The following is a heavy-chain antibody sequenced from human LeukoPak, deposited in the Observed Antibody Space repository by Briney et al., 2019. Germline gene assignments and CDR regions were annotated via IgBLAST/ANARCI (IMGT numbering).Heavy chain of an antibody. CDR1: GFTFSSYI. Sequence: GGSLRLSCTASGFTFSSYIFNWVRQAPGKGMEWVSYISSGSSSIYYADSVKGRFTVSRDNAKNSLYLQMNSLRDEDTAVYYCARGPYYFDYWGQGTLVTVSS. J-gene: IGHJ4*02. V-gene: IGHV3-48*02. CDR3: ARGPYYFDY. CDR2: ISSGSSSI.